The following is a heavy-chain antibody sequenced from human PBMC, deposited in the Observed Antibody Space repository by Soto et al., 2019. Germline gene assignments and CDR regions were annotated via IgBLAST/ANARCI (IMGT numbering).Heavy chain of an antibody. D-gene: IGHD3-3*02. CDR3: ARPKIACYTWFDP. CDR2: IYYSGST. J-gene: IGHJ5*02. Sequence: QLQLQESGPGLVRPSETLSLTCTVSGGSISSSSYYWGWIRQPPGKGLEWIGRIYYSGSTYYNPSLKSRVTISVDTSKNQFSLKLSSVTAADTAVYYCARPKIACYTWFDPWGQGTLVTVSS. CDR1: GGSISSSSYY. V-gene: IGHV4-39*01.